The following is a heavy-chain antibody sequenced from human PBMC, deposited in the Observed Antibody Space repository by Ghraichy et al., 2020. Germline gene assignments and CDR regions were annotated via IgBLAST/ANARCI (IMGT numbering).Heavy chain of an antibody. V-gene: IGHV1-8*01. CDR2: MNPNSGNT. Sequence: ASVKVSCKASGYTFTSYDINWVRQATGQGLEWMGWMNPNSGNTGYAQKFQGRVTMTRNTSISTAYMELSSLRSEDTAVYYCARAAICSSTSCYFTIFGVVPYYYMDVWGKGTTVTVSS. CDR3: ARAAICSSTSCYFTIFGVVPYYYMDV. D-gene: IGHD2-2*01. CDR1: GYTFTSYD. J-gene: IGHJ6*03.